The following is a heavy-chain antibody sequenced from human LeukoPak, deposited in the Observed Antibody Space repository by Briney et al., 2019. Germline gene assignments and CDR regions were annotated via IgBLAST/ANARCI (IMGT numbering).Heavy chain of an antibody. D-gene: IGHD2-2*02. CDR3: VKDVYCSITNCYRGFDP. CDR1: GFTFSSYW. V-gene: IGHV3-74*01. Sequence: AGGSLRLSCAASGFTFSSYWMNWVRQAPGKGLVWVSRIASDGSSTTYADSVKGRFTISRDNAKNSLYLQMNSLRVEDTALYYCVKDVYCSITNCYRGFDPWGQGTLVTVSS. CDR2: IASDGSST. J-gene: IGHJ5*02.